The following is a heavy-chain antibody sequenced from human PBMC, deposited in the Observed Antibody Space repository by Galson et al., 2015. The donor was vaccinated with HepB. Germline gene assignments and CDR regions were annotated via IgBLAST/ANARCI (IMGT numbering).Heavy chain of an antibody. V-gene: IGHV7-4-1*02. J-gene: IGHJ3*02. D-gene: IGHD3-10*01. CDR1: GYTFTSYA. Sequence: VKVSCKASGYTFTSYAMNWVRQAPGQGLEWMGWINTNTGNPTYAQGFTGRFVFSLDTSVSTAYLQISSLKAEDTAVYYCASLIDYGSGSYYNEIAFDIWGQGTMVTVSS. CDR2: INTNTGNP. CDR3: ASLIDYGSGSYYNEIAFDI.